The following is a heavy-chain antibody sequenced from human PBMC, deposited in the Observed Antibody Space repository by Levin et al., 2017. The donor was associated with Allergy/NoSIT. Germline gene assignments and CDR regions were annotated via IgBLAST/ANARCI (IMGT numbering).Heavy chain of an antibody. V-gene: IGHV3-30*18. Sequence: GESLKISCAASGFTFSSYGMHWVRQAPGKGLEWVAVISYDGSNKYYADSVKGRFTISRDNSKNTLYLQMNSLRAEDTAVYYCAKGYGDVPHYWGQGTLVTVSS. D-gene: IGHD4-17*01. CDR1: GFTFSSYG. J-gene: IGHJ4*02. CDR3: AKGYGDVPHY. CDR2: ISYDGSNK.